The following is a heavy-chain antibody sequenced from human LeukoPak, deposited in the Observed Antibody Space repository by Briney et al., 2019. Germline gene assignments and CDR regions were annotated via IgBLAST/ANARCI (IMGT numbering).Heavy chain of an antibody. Sequence: GGSLRLSCAASGFTVSSNYMSWVRQAPGKGLEWVSVIYSGGSTYYADSVKGRFTISRDNSKNTLYLQMNSLRAEDTAVYYCATSPFDPANFDYWGQGTLVTVSS. CDR1: GFTVSSNY. CDR2: IYSGGST. CDR3: ATSPFDPANFDY. J-gene: IGHJ4*02. V-gene: IGHV3-66*01. D-gene: IGHD2-15*01.